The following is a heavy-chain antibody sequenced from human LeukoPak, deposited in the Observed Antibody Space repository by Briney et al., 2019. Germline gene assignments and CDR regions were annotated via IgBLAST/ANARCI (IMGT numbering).Heavy chain of an antibody. V-gene: IGHV3-33*01. CDR1: GFTFNNFT. CDR3: ARDRRYSYAHPLDF. CDR2: IWYDGSNK. J-gene: IGHJ4*02. Sequence: GTSLRLSCAASGFTFNNFTMHWVRQAPGKGLEWVALIWYDGSNKYYADSVRGRFTISRDNSKNTLYLQMNSLRAEDTAVYYCARDRRYSYAHPLDFWGQGTLVTVSS. D-gene: IGHD5-18*01.